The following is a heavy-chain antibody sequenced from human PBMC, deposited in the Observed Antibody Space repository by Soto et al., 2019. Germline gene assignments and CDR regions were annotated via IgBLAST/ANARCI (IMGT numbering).Heavy chain of an antibody. D-gene: IGHD6-19*01. CDR3: ARDFFPGIAVAGPGHR. V-gene: IGHV1-2*02. CDR1: GYTFTGFY. CDR2: IGPNSGGT. J-gene: IGHJ5*02. Sequence: QVQLVQSGAGVKKPGASVKVSCKASGYTFTGFYMHWVRQAPGQGLEWMGWIGPNSGGTNYGQKFQGRVTMTRDTSNSTAYMDLSRRRSDDTAVYYCARDFFPGIAVAGPGHRWGQGTLVTVPS.